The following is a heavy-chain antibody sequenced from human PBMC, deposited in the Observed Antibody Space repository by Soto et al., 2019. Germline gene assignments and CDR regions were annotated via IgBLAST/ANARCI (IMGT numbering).Heavy chain of an antibody. CDR1: GGSFSGYY. D-gene: IGHD2-8*01. J-gene: IGHJ5*02. V-gene: IGHV4-34*01. CDR2: INHSGST. CDR3: ARVLMVYAIKGWFDP. Sequence: SETLSLTCAVYGGSFSGYYWSWSRQPPGKGLEWMGEINHSGSTNYNPSLKSRVTISVDTSKNHFSLKLSSVTAADTAVYYCARVLMVYAIKGWFDPWGQRTLVTVSS.